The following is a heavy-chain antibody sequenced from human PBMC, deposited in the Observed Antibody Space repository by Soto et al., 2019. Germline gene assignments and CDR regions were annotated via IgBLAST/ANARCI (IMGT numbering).Heavy chain of an antibody. J-gene: IGHJ4*02. CDR1: GFTFSSYA. CDR2: ISYDGSNK. Sequence: QVQLVESGGGVVQPGRSLRLSCAASGFTFSSYAMHWVRQAPGKGLEWVAVISYDGSNKYYADSVKGRFTISRDNSKNTLYLQMNGLRAEDTAVYYCARAGYYWDYFDYWGQGTLGTVPS. V-gene: IGHV3-30-3*01. CDR3: ARAGYYWDYFDY. D-gene: IGHD3-22*01.